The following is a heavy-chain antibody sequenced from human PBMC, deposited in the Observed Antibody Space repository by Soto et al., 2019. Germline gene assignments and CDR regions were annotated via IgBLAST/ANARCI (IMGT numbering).Heavy chain of an antibody. J-gene: IGHJ4*02. CDR2: IYGSSSTI. Sequence: GGSLRLSCAGTGFTFSAFSMNWVRQAPGKGLEWISYIYGSSSTIYYADSVKSRFSISRENAKNSVYLQMNNLRHEDTAVYFCARDRPVDYWGQGT. CDR1: GFTFSAFS. V-gene: IGHV3-48*02. CDR3: ARDRPVDY.